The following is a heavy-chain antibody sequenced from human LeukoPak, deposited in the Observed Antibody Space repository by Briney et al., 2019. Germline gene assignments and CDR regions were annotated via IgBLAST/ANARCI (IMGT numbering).Heavy chain of an antibody. CDR2: INHSGST. CDR3: AGLNYSSSWYFDY. J-gene: IGHJ4*02. D-gene: IGHD6-13*01. CDR1: GGSFSGYY. V-gene: IGHV4-34*01. Sequence: SETLSLTCAVYGGSFSGYYWSWIRQPPGKGLEWIGEINHSGSTNYNPSLKSRVTISVDTSKNQFSLKLSSVTAADTAVYYCAGLNYSSSWYFDYWGQGTLVTVSS.